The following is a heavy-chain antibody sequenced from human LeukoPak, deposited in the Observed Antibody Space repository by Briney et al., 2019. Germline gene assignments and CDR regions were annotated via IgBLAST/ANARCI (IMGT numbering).Heavy chain of an antibody. CDR1: GYTFTSYG. D-gene: IGHD5-18*01. J-gene: IGHJ6*02. CDR3: ARGYIPKLDTAMVRGLYYYYGMDV. V-gene: IGHV1-18*01. Sequence: ASVTVSCKASGYTFTSYGISWVRQAPGQGLEWMGWISACSSNTNYAQKLQGRVTMTTDTSTSTAYMELRSLRSDDTAVYYCARGYIPKLDTAMVRGLYYYYGMDVWGQGTTVTVSS. CDR2: ISACSSNT.